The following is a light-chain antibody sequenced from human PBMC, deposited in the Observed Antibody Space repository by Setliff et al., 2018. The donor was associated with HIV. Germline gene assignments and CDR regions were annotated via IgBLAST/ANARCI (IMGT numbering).Light chain of an antibody. CDR1: SSNIGAGYH. Sequence: QSVLTQPPSVSGAPGQRVTISCTGSSSNIGAGYHVHWYQQLPGTAPKLLIYSNNNRPSGVPDRSSGSKSGTSATLAITGLQAEDEADYYCQSYDSSLSGSKVFGGGTQLTVL. CDR2: SNN. CDR3: QSYDSSLSGSKV. V-gene: IGLV1-40*01. J-gene: IGLJ2*01.